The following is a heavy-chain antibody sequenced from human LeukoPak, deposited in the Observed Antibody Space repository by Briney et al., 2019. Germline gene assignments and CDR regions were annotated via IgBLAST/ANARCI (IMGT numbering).Heavy chain of an antibody. V-gene: IGHV4-34*01. J-gene: IGHJ6*03. D-gene: IGHD3-3*01. CDR3: ARLFGVVIKSDYYYMDV. CDR1: GGSFNGYY. CDR2: INHSGGT. Sequence: ASETLSLTCAVDGGSFNGYYWSWIRQPPGKGLEWIGEINHSGGTNYNPSLKSRVTISVDTSKNQFSLKLSSVTAADTAVYYCARLFGVVIKSDYYYMDVWGKGTTVTVSS.